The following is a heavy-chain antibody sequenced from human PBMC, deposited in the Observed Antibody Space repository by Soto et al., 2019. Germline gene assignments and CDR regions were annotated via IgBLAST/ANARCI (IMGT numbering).Heavy chain of an antibody. J-gene: IGHJ4*02. CDR1: GFTFSSYA. D-gene: IGHD6-6*01. V-gene: IGHV3-23*01. CDR3: AKRSSSSTFDY. Sequence: EVQLLESGGGLVQPGESLRLSCAASGFTFSSYAMSWVRQAPGKGLEWVSVISGSDDRTYYADSVKGRFTISRDNSKNTLYLQMSIMRAEDTAVYYGAKRSSSSTFDYWGQGTLVTVSS. CDR2: ISGSDDRT.